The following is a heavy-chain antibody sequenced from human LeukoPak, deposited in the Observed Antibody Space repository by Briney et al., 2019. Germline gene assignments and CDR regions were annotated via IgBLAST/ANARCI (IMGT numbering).Heavy chain of an antibody. J-gene: IGHJ3*01. CDR1: GFTFSHYF. V-gene: IGHV3-7*01. D-gene: IGHD2-8*01. Sequence: GGSLRLSCVGSGFTFSHYFMTWYRQAPGKGLEWVANLNQDGSVQLYGDSVRGRFTISRDNAKNSVYIQMNSLRVEDTAMYYCARDHNVTDVWGQGTMVTVSS. CDR2: LNQDGSVQ. CDR3: ARDHNVTDV.